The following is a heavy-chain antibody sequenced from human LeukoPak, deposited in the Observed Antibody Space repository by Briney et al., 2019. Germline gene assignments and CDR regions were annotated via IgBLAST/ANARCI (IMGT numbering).Heavy chain of an antibody. CDR1: GGSFSGYY. D-gene: IGHD1-20*01. CDR2: INHSGST. J-gene: IGHJ4*02. Sequence: SETLSLTCAVYGGSFSGYYWSWIRQPPGKGLEWIGEINHSGSTNYNPSLKSRVTISVDTSKNQFSLKVSSVTAADTAVYYCARNRPSYTWGLDFWGQGALFTASS. V-gene: IGHV4-34*01. CDR3: ARNRPSYTWGLDF.